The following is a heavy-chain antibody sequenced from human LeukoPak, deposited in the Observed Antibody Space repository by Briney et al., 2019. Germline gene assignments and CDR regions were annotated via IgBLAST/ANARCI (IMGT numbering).Heavy chain of an antibody. D-gene: IGHD3-22*01. CDR1: GFTFYNYA. Sequence: GGSLRLSCVASGFTFYNYAMSWVRQAPGRGLEWASSTAGSGISKDYADSVKGRFTISKDKSKNTLYLQMDNLRAEDTGVYFCARLPTFYYDSSGYHYDYWGQGTLVTVSS. J-gene: IGHJ4*02. CDR2: TAGSGISK. V-gene: IGHV3-23*01. CDR3: ARLPTFYYDSSGYHYDY.